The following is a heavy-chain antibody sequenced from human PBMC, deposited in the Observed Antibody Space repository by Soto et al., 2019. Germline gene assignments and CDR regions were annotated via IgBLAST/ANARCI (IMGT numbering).Heavy chain of an antibody. Sequence: PGGSLRLSCAASGFTFSSYAMSWVRQAPGKGLEWVSAISGSGGSTYYANSVKGRFTISRDNSKNTLYLQMNSLRAEDTAVYYCAKDGGYGDYEFNYWGQGTLVTVSS. CDR2: ISGSGGST. CDR1: GFTFSSYA. D-gene: IGHD4-17*01. J-gene: IGHJ4*02. V-gene: IGHV3-23*01. CDR3: AKDGGYGDYEFNY.